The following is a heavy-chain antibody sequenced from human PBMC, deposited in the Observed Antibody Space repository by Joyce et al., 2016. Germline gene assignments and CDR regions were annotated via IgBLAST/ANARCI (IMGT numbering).Heavy chain of an antibody. CDR3: TTTAYSDSSFNR. V-gene: IGHV3-15*01. CDR1: GFTFSTVW. J-gene: IGHJ5*02. D-gene: IGHD3-22*01. Sequence: EAQLVESGGGLLKPGESLRLSCADSGFTFSTVWMAWVRQETGKGLEWVGRIKSQTDGGTTDYVAPVKGRFTVSRDDSKNTLYLQMNSLNTEDTAVYYCTTTAYSDSSFNRWGQGTLVTVSS. CDR2: IKSQTDGGTT.